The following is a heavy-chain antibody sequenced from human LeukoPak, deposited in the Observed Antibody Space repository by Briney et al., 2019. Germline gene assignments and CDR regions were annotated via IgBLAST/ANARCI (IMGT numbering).Heavy chain of an antibody. D-gene: IGHD3-22*01. J-gene: IGHJ3*02. CDR3: ASPYYDSSGYASGAFDI. Sequence: GASVKVSCKASGYTFTGYYMHWVRQAPGQGLEWMGWINPNSGGTNYAQKFQGRVTMTRDTSISTAYMELSRLRSDDTAVYYCASPYYDSSGYASGAFDIWGQGTMVTVSS. V-gene: IGHV1-2*02. CDR2: INPNSGGT. CDR1: GYTFTGYY.